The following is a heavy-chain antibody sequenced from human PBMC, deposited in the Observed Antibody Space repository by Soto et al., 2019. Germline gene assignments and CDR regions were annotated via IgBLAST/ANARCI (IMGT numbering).Heavy chain of an antibody. CDR3: ARMVGATLVDF. CDR1: GASISSTTSGNW. D-gene: IGHD1-26*01. Sequence: QVQLQESGPGLVRPSGTLSLTCAVSGASISSTTSGNWWSWVRQPPGKGLEWIGEIYHSGSTNYNPPLKRXXTXSXXKSKNQFSLKLSSVTAADTAVYYCARMVGATLVDFWGQGTLVTVSS. CDR2: IYHSGST. V-gene: IGHV4-4*02. J-gene: IGHJ4*02.